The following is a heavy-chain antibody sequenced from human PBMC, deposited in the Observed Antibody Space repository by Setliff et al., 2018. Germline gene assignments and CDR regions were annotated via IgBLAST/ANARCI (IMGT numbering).Heavy chain of an antibody. CDR2: IRSKSDSYAT. D-gene: IGHD6-13*01. J-gene: IGHJ3*02. CDR3: AAAPAGSDVFDM. CDR1: GFTFSGSA. V-gene: IGHV3-73*01. Sequence: GGSLRLSCAASGFTFSGSAMYWVRQASGKGLEWVGRIRSKSDSYATIYAASVRGRFTISRDDSKNTAYLQMNSLKTEDAAVYYCAAAPAGSDVFDMWGQGTMVTVSS.